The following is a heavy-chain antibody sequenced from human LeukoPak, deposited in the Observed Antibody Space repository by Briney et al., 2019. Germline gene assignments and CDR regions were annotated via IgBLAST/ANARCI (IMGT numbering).Heavy chain of an antibody. CDR3: ARQYCGGDCYSRTWAFDI. Sequence: ASVKVSCKASGYTFTSYGISWVRQAPGQGLEWMGWISAYNGNTNYAQKLQGRVTMTTDTSTSTAYMELRSLRSDDTAVYYCARQYCGGDCYSRTWAFDIWGQGTMVTVSS. J-gene: IGHJ3*02. D-gene: IGHD2-21*02. CDR2: ISAYNGNT. V-gene: IGHV1-18*01. CDR1: GYTFTSYG.